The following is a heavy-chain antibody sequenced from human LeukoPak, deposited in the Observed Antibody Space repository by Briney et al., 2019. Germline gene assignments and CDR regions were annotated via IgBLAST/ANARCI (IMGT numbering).Heavy chain of an antibody. CDR1: GFTFSSYW. Sequence: GGSLRLSCAASGFTFSSYWMSWVRQAPGKGLEWVANIKQDGSEKYYVDSVKGRFTISRDNAKNSLYLQMNSLRAEDTAVYYCARVGATPEVDAFDIRGQGTMVTVSS. J-gene: IGHJ3*02. V-gene: IGHV3-7*01. CDR2: IKQDGSEK. CDR3: ARVGATPEVDAFDI. D-gene: IGHD1-26*01.